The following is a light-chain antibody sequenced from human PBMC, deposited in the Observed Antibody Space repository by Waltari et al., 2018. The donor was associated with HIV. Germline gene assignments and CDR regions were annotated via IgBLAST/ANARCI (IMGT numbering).Light chain of an antibody. CDR3: SSFSSSSTPYV. Sequence: QSGLTQPASVSGSPGQPLTISCTGTTNDVGGYNYVSWYQQHPGKAPKLIIYEVSNRPSGVSNRFSGSKSGNTASLTISGLQPEDETDYYCSSFSSSSTPYVFGTGTKVTVL. V-gene: IGLV2-14*01. J-gene: IGLJ1*01. CDR2: EVS. CDR1: TNDVGGYNY.